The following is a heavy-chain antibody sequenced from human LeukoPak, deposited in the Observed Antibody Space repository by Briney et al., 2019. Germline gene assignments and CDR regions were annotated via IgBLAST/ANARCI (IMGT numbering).Heavy chain of an antibody. CDR2: IYHSGST. CDR1: GGSISSGGYY. V-gene: IGHV4-30-2*01. Sequence: SQTLSLTCTVSGGSISSGGYYWSWIRQPPGKGLEWIWYIYHSGSTYYNPSLKSRVTISVDRSKNQFSLKLSSVTAADAAVYYCARVGGGFDYWGQGTLVTVSS. CDR3: ARVGGGFDY. J-gene: IGHJ4*02. D-gene: IGHD3-16*01.